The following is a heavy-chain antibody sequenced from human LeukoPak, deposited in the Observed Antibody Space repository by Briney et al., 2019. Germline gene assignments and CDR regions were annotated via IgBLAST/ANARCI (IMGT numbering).Heavy chain of an antibody. CDR2: IYYSGST. CDR1: GVSVSSGSYY. J-gene: IGHJ6*02. V-gene: IGHV4-61*01. CDR3: ARGWRSTYTYYYGMDV. D-gene: IGHD4-11*01. Sequence: PSETLSLTCTVSGVSVSSGSYYWSWIRQPPGKGLEWIGYIYYSGSTNYNPSLKSRVTISVDTSKNQFSLKLSSVTAADTAVYYCARGWRSTYTYYYGMDVWGQGTTVTVSS.